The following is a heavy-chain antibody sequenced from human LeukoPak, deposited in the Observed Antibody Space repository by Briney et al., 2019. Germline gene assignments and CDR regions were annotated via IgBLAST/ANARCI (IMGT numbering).Heavy chain of an antibody. CDR3: ARPHRWFGELRLDPDAFDI. CDR1: GFTFNSHS. Sequence: GGSLRLSCAASGFTFNSHSMNWVRQAPGKGLEWVSSISTSSSYRYYADSVKGRFTISRDNAKNSLYLQMNSLRAEDTAVYYCARPHRWFGELRLDPDAFDIWGQGTMVTVSS. D-gene: IGHD3-10*01. V-gene: IGHV3-21*01. J-gene: IGHJ3*02. CDR2: ISTSSSYR.